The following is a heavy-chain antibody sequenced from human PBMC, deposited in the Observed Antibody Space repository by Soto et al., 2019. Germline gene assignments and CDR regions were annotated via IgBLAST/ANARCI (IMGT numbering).Heavy chain of an antibody. V-gene: IGHV1-18*01. CDR3: ARDIARGDSEGRYFDH. CDR2: ISADDGNR. J-gene: IGHJ4*02. Sequence: QVQLVQSGAEVKKPGASVKVSCKASGYTFTSYGISWVRQAPGQGLEWMGWISADDGNRNYAQSLQGRVTMTTDTSTSTAYMELRGQRSDDTAVFYCARDIARGDSEGRYFDHWGQGTLVTVSS. CDR1: GYTFTSYG. D-gene: IGHD2-21*02.